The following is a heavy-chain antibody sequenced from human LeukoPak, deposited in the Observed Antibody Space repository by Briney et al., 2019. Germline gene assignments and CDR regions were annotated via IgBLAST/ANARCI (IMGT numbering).Heavy chain of an antibody. V-gene: IGHV1-2*02. Sequence: ASVKVSWEASGYTFTGYYMHWVRQAPGQGLEWMGWINPNSGGTNYAQKFQGRVTMTRDTSISTVDMELNSLTSDDTAVYYCARDHKLDQPLDSWGQGTLVTVSS. CDR2: INPNSGGT. CDR1: GYTFTGYY. J-gene: IGHJ5*01. CDR3: ARDHKLDQPLDS. D-gene: IGHD1/OR15-1a*01.